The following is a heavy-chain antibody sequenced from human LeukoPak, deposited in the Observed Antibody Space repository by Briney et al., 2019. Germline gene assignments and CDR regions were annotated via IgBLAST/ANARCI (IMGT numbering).Heavy chain of an antibody. CDR3: AKEGSRRRFDFDS. Sequence: PGGSLTLSCAASRFTFSNFAISWLRQAPGRGLEWVSAAGTATDTSYADSVKGRFTISRDNSKNTLYLQMNSLGAEDTAVYYCAKEGSRRRFDFDSWGRGTLVTVSS. CDR2: AGTATDT. CDR1: RFTFSNFA. D-gene: IGHD3-16*01. J-gene: IGHJ4*02. V-gene: IGHV3-23*01.